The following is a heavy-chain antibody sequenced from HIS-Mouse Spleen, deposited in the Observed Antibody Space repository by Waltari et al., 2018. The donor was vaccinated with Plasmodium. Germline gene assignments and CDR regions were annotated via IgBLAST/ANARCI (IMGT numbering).Heavy chain of an antibody. CDR3: ARRGGSYYYFDY. CDR2: IYYSGST. Sequence: QLQLQESGPGLLKPSETLSLTCTVSRGSLRSSSYYWGWIRQPPGKGLEWIGSIYYSGSTDYNPSRKSRVTISVDTSKNQFSLKLSSVTAADTAVYYCARRGGSYYYFDYWGQGTLVTVSS. D-gene: IGHD1-26*01. CDR1: RGSLRSSSYY. V-gene: IGHV4-39*01. J-gene: IGHJ4*02.